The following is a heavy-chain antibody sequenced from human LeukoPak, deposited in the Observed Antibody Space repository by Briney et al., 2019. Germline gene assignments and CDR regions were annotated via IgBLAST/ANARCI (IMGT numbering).Heavy chain of an antibody. CDR2: FDPEDGET. V-gene: IGHV1-24*01. J-gene: IGHJ4*02. CDR3: ARGGRGWQQLVHIV. CDR1: GYTPTELS. D-gene: IGHD6-13*01. Sequence: ASVKVSCKVSGYTPTELSMHWVRQAPGKGLEWMGGFDPEDGETIYAQKFQGRVTMTEDTSTDTAYMELSSLRSEDTAVYYCARGGRGWQQLVHIVWGQGTLVTVSS.